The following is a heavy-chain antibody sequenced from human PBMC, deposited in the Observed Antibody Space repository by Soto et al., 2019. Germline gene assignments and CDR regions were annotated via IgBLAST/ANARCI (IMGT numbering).Heavy chain of an antibody. J-gene: IGHJ6*02. CDR1: GYTFTGYY. CDR3: ARGDYDFWSGYYALRGDYYYYGMDV. D-gene: IGHD3-3*01. Sequence: ASVKVSCKASGYTFTGYYMHWVRQAPGQGLEGMGWINPNSGGTNYAQKFQGWVTMTRDTSISTAYMELSRLRSDDTAVYYCARGDYDFWSGYYALRGDYYYYGMDVWGQGTTVTVSS. V-gene: IGHV1-2*04. CDR2: INPNSGGT.